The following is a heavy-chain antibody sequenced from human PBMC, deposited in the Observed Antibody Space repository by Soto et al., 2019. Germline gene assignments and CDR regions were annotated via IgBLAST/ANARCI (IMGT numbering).Heavy chain of an antibody. CDR1: GGSISSGGYS. D-gene: IGHD3-16*01. V-gene: IGHV4-30-2*01. CDR2: IYHSGST. J-gene: IGHJ4*02. CDR3: ARGPIRLKWFYFDY. Sequence: QLQLQESGSGLVKPSQTLSLTCAVSGGSISSGGYSWSWIRQPPGKGLEWIGYIYHSGSTYYNPSLKSRVTISVDRSKNQFSLKLSSVTAADTAVYYCARGPIRLKWFYFDYWGQGTLVTVSS.